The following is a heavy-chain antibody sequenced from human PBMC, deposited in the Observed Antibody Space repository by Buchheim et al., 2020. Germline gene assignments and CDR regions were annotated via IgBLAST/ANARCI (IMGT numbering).Heavy chain of an antibody. D-gene: IGHD3-10*01. Sequence: VQLVESGGGVVQPGKSLRLSCAASGITFSDYWMDWVRQVPGKGPVWVSRIKGDGSYIDYADSVKGRFTISRDNAKDTLYLQMNSLRAEDTAVYYCAILSASGGYWGQGTL. J-gene: IGHJ4*02. V-gene: IGHV3-74*02. CDR1: GITFSDYW. CDR2: IKGDGSYI. CDR3: AILSASGGY.